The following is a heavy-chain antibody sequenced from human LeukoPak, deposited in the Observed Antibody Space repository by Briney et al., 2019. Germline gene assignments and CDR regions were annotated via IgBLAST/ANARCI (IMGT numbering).Heavy chain of an antibody. CDR3: AKTLGYSGYFSP. CDR1: GFTFSSNW. CDR2: ISGGGVNT. J-gene: IGHJ5*02. V-gene: IGHV3-NL1*01. D-gene: IGHD3-22*01. Sequence: QSGGSLRLSCAASGFTFSSNWMHWVRQAPGKGLEWVSAISGGGVNTYYADSVKGRFTISRDNSKNMLYLQMNSLRAEDTAVYYCAKTLGYSGYFSPWGQGTLVTVSS.